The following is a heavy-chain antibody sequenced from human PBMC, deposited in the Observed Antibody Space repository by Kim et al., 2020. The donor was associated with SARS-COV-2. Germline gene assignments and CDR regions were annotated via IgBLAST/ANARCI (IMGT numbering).Heavy chain of an antibody. CDR2: ISGTGATT. Sequence: GGSLRLSCAGSGFTFPSYALAFVRQVPGKGLEWVSGISGTGATTYYAASVKGRFTISRDNSERKVYLQMNRLRGEDTAVYFCARFDFTSISYSFDSWGQGTLVTV. CDR3: ARFDFTSISYSFDS. J-gene: IGHJ4*02. D-gene: IGHD3-10*01. CDR1: GFTFPSYA. V-gene: IGHV3-23*01.